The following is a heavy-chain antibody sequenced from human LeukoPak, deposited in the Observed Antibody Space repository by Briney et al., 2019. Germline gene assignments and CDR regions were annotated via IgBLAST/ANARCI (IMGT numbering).Heavy chain of an antibody. Sequence: SVKVSCKASGGTFSSYAISWVRQAPGQGLEWMGGIIPIFGTANYAQKFQGRVTITADESTSTAYMELSSLRSEDTAVYYRARVALADPYYDFWSGYQYLNYWGQGTLVTVSS. CDR3: ARVALADPYYDFWSGYQYLNY. J-gene: IGHJ4*02. CDR2: IIPIFGTA. CDR1: GGTFSSYA. D-gene: IGHD3-3*01. V-gene: IGHV1-69*13.